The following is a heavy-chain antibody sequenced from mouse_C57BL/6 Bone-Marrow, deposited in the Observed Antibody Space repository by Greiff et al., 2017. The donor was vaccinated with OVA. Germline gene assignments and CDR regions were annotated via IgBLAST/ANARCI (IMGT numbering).Heavy chain of an antibody. J-gene: IGHJ2*01. CDR3: ARITTLVARRDY. CDR2: IYPGSGSN. D-gene: IGHD1-1*01. Sequence: VKLQQPGAELVKPGASVKMSCKASGYTFTSYWITWVKQRPGQGLEWIGDIYPGSGSNNYNEKFKSKATLTVDTSSSTAYMQLSSLTSEDSAVYYCARITTLVARRDYWGQGTTLTVSS. V-gene: IGHV1-55*01. CDR1: GYTFTSYW.